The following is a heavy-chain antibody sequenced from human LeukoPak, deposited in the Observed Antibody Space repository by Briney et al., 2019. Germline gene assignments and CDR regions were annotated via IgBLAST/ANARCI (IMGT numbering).Heavy chain of an antibody. CDR3: TRGTHMTTVLFDG. J-gene: IGHJ4*02. CDR1: GGSIRSYY. Sequence: AETLTLTCTVSGGSIRSYYGSWIRQPPGKGLEWIGYIYYSGSTKYNHSLERRVTISVDTSKNLFSRKLSSVTAADTAVYYCTRGTHMTTVLFDGWGQGTLVTVSS. V-gene: IGHV4-59*01. D-gene: IGHD4-17*01. CDR2: IYYSGST.